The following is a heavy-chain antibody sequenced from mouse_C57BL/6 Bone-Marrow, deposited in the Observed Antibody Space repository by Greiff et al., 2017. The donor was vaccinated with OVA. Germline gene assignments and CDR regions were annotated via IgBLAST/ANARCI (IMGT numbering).Heavy chain of an antibody. D-gene: IGHD2-4*01. J-gene: IGHJ3*01. CDR2: FHPYNDDT. CDR3: ARPGDYDGDWFAY. Sequence: VQLVESGAELVKPGASVKMSCKASGYTFTTYPIEWMKQNHGKSLEWIGNFHPYNDDTKYNEKFKGKATLTVEKSSSTVYLERSRLTSDDSAVYYCARPGDYDGDWFAYWGQGTLVTVSA. V-gene: IGHV1-47*01. CDR1: GYTFTTYP.